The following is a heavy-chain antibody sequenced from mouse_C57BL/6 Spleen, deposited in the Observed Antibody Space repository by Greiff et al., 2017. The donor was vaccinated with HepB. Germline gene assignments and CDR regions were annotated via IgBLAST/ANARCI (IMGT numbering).Heavy chain of an antibody. V-gene: IGHV5-17*01. Sequence: EVHLVESGGGLVKPGGSLKLSCAASGFTFSDYGMHWVRQAPEKGLEWVAYISSGSSTIYYADTVKGRFTISRDNAKNTLFLQMTSLRSEDTAMYYCARGLTGTWFAYWGQGTLVTVSA. CDR2: ISSGSSTI. CDR3: ARGLTGTWFAY. CDR1: GFTFSDYG. J-gene: IGHJ3*01. D-gene: IGHD4-1*01.